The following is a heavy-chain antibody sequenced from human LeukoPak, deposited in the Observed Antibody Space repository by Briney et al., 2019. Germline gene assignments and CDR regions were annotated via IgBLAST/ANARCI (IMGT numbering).Heavy chain of an antibody. CDR1: GYTFTSYG. CDR2: LSPFSGDT. D-gene: IGHD3-10*01. Sequence: ASVRVSCKASGYTFTSYGISWVRQAPGQGLEWVAVLSPFSGDTSSAQSLQGRVTVTKDTSTSTAYMELRNLRSDDTAVYYCARVAESGWFFQNWGQGTLVTVSS. V-gene: IGHV1-18*01. CDR3: ARVAESGWFFQN. J-gene: IGHJ1*01.